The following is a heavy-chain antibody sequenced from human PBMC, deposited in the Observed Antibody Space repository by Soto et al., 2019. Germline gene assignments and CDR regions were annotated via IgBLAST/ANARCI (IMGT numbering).Heavy chain of an antibody. D-gene: IGHD2-2*02. CDR3: AKYQLLYRGAFWFDP. CDR2: INAANGDA. Sequence: ASVKVSCKASGYTFTSYGIHWVRQAPGQRLEWMGWINAANGDAKYSPKFQGRVTITRDTSSSTAYMELSSLRSEDTAVYYCAKYQLLYRGAFWFDPWGQGTLVTVSS. V-gene: IGHV1-3*01. J-gene: IGHJ5*02. CDR1: GYTFTSYG.